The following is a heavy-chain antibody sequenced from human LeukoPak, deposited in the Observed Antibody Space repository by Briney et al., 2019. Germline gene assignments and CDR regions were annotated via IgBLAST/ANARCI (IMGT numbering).Heavy chain of an antibody. D-gene: IGHD3-10*01. J-gene: IGHJ3*02. V-gene: IGHV4-31*03. CDR1: GGSISSGGYY. CDR3: ANSVRGVRWGDAFDI. Sequence: SETLSLTCTVSGGSISSGGYYWSWIRQHPGKGLEWIGYIYYSGSTYYNPSLKSRVTISVDTSKNQFSLKLSSVTAADTAVYYCANSVRGVRWGDAFDIWGQGTMVTVSS. CDR2: IYYSGST.